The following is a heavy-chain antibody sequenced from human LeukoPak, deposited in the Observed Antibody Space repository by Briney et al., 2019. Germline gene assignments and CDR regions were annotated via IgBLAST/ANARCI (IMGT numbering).Heavy chain of an antibody. D-gene: IGHD6-19*01. J-gene: IGHJ6*02. CDR3: ARDPGYSSGWYVAHYYYYGMDV. V-gene: IGHV1-2*02. Sequence: ASVKVSCKASGYTFTGYYMHWVRQAPGRGLEWMGWINPNSGGTNYAQKFQGRVTMTRDTSISTAYMELSRLRSDDTAVYYCARDPGYSSGWYVAHYYYYGMDVWGQGTTVTVSS. CDR2: INPNSGGT. CDR1: GYTFTGYY.